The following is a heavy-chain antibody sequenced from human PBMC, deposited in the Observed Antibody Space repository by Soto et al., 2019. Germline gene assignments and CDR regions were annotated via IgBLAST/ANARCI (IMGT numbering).Heavy chain of an antibody. J-gene: IGHJ4*02. V-gene: IGHV3-21*01. CDR1: GFTFSSYS. CDR2: ISSSSSYI. D-gene: IGHD3-10*01. Sequence: GGSLRLSCAASGFTFSSYSMNWVSQAPGKGLEWVSSISSSSSYISYADSVKGRFTISRDNAKNSLYLQMNSLRAEDTAVYYCARDPGYYGSGSYYYFDYWGQGALVTVSS. CDR3: ARDPGYYGSGSYYYFDY.